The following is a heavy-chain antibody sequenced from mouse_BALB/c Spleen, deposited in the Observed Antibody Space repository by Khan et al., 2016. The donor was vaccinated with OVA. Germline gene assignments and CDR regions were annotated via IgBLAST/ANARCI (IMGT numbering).Heavy chain of an antibody. CDR1: GFSLTSYG. CDR3: ARDRTARATGFAY. D-gene: IGHD3-2*01. Sequence: QVQLQQSGPGLVAPSQSLSITCTVSGFSLTSYGVHWVRQPPGKGLGWLGVIWAGGSTNYNSALMSRLSISKDNSKSQVFLKMNSLQTDDTAMYYCARDRTARATGFAYWGQGTLVTVSA. V-gene: IGHV2-9*02. CDR2: IWAGGST. J-gene: IGHJ3*01.